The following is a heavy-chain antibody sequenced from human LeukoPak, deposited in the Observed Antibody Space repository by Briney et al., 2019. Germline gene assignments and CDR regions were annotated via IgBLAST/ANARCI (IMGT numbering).Heavy chain of an antibody. V-gene: IGHV3-23*01. Sequence: GGSLRLSCAACGFTYSSYAMSWVRQAPGKGLEWVSVFSDSAGTTFYADSVKGRFTISRDNSKNTLYLQMNSLRAEDTAIYYSAKIGVSGYNSGDYFDYWGQGTLVTVSS. J-gene: IGHJ4*02. CDR1: GFTYSSYA. CDR3: AKIGVSGYNSGDYFDY. D-gene: IGHD6-19*01. CDR2: FSDSAGTT.